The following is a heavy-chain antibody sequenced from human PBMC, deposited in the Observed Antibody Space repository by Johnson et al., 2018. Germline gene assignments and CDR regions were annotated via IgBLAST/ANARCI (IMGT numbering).Heavy chain of an antibody. D-gene: IGHD3-22*01. Sequence: QVQLVQSGGGVVQPGRSLRLSCAASGFTFSSYGMHWVRQAPGKGLEWVAVISYDGSNKYYADSVKGRFTISRDNSKNTLFLQMNSLRAEDTAGYYCAREGGSSGYYYASAEYFQHWGQGTLVTVSS. CDR2: ISYDGSNK. V-gene: IGHV3-30*03. J-gene: IGHJ1*01. CDR3: AREGGSSGYYYASAEYFQH. CDR1: GFTFSSYG.